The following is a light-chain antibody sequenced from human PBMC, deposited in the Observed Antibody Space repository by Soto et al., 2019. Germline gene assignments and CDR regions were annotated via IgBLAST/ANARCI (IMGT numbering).Light chain of an antibody. Sequence: IVSTQTPGSLSLTPPERATLSCRASQSVSSSYLAWYQQKPGQAPRLLIYGASSRATGIPDRFSGSGSGTDFTLTISSLEAEDFAVYYCQQYGSSRGTFGQGTKVDIK. CDR1: QSVSSSY. CDR3: QQYGSSRGT. V-gene: IGKV3-20*01. CDR2: GAS. J-gene: IGKJ1*01.